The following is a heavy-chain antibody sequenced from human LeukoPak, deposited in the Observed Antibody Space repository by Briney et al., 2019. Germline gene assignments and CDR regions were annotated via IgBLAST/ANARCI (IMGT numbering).Heavy chain of an antibody. V-gene: IGHV4-31*03. D-gene: IGHD1-20*01. CDR1: GGSISSGGYY. Sequence: SQTLSLTCTVSGGSISSGGYYWSWIRQHPGKGLEWIGYIYYSGSTYYNPSLKSRVTISVDTSKNQFSLKLSSVTAADTAVYHCARDITRLWFDPWGQGTLVTVSS. CDR2: IYYSGST. J-gene: IGHJ5*02. CDR3: ARDITRLWFDP.